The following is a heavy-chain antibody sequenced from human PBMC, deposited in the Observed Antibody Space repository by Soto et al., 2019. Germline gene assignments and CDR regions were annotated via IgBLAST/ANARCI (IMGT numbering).Heavy chain of an antibody. J-gene: IGHJ3*02. CDR3: AQTTNWGSAFDI. V-gene: IGHV2-5*02. Sequence: QITLKESGPTLVKPTQTLTLTCSFSGFSLSTSRMGVAWIRQPPGKALEWLALIYGDDDKRYSPSLRSRLTITKDTSKNQVILTLTNMDPVDTATYYCAQTTNWGSAFDIWGQGTVVTASS. CDR1: GFSLSTSRMG. CDR2: IYGDDDK. D-gene: IGHD7-27*01.